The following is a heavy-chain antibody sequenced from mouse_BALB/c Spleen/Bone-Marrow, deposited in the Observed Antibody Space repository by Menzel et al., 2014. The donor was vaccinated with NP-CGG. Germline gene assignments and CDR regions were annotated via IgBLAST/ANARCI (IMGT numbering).Heavy chain of an antibody. Sequence: VQLVESGAELVRPGASVKLSCMASDYSFTSYWVPWVKLLSGQFLAFLGMIYPSDSETRLNQKFKDKATLTVDKSSSTAYMQLSSPTSEDSAVYYCARGGYDGWYFDVWGAGTTVTVSS. CDR2: IYPSDSET. V-gene: IGHV1-61*01. J-gene: IGHJ1*01. CDR1: DYSFTSYW. CDR3: ARGGYDGWYFDV. D-gene: IGHD2-2*01.